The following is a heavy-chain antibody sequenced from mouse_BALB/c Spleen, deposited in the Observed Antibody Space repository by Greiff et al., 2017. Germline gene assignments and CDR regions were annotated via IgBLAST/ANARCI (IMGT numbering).Heavy chain of an antibody. CDR1: GFNIKDTY. J-gene: IGHJ4*01. D-gene: IGHD1-1*01. CDR2: IDPANGNT. Sequence: VQLQQSGAELVKPGASVKLSCTASGFNIKDTYMHWVKQRPEQGLEWIGRIDPANGNTKYDPKFQGKATITADTSSNTAYLQLSSLTSEDTAVYYCARSLYYYGSSYDAMDYWGQGTSVTVSS. V-gene: IGHV14-3*02. CDR3: ARSLYYYGSSYDAMDY.